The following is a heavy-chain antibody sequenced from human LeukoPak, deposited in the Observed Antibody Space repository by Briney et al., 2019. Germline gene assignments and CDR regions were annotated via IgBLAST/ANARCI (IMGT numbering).Heavy chain of an antibody. D-gene: IGHD3-22*01. CDR2: ISSSSSTI. J-gene: IGHJ4*02. CDR1: GFTFSSYS. CDR3: AREGYYDSSGYLDY. V-gene: IGHV3-48*01. Sequence: GGSLRLSCAASGFTFSSYSMNWVRQAPGKGLEWVSHISSSSSTIYYADSVKGRFTISRDNAKNSLYLQMNSLRAEDTAVYYCAREGYYDSSGYLDYWGQGTLVTVSS.